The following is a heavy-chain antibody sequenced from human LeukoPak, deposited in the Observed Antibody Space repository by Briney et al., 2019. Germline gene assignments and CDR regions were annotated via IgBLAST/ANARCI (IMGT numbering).Heavy chain of an antibody. CDR3: ARGTDFWSGPSPFDY. CDR2: ISYDGSNK. J-gene: IGHJ4*02. Sequence: GGSLRLSCAASGFTFSSYAMHWVRQAPGTGLEWVAVISYDGSNKYYADSVKGRFTISRDNSKNTLYLQMNSLRAEDTAVYYCARGTDFWSGPSPFDYWGQGTLVTVSS. CDR1: GFTFSSYA. D-gene: IGHD3-3*01. V-gene: IGHV3-30-3*01.